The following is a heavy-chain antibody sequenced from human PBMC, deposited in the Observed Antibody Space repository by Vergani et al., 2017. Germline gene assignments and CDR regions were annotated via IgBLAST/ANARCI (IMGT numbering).Heavy chain of an antibody. Sequence: QVQLQESGPGLVKPSETLSLTCAVSGYSISSGYYWSWIRQPPGKGLEWIGYIYYSGSTNYNPSLKSRVTISVDTSKNQFSLKLTSVTAADTAVYYCAGQSAGYYGMDVWGQGTTVTVSS. D-gene: IGHD6-19*01. CDR1: GYSISSGYY. CDR2: IYYSGST. V-gene: IGHV4-61*01. CDR3: AGQSAGYYGMDV. J-gene: IGHJ6*02.